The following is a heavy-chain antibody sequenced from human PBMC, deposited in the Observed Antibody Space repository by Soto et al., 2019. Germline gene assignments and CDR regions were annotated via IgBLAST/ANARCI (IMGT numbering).Heavy chain of an antibody. V-gene: IGHV3-33*01. CDR3: ARGISRSSYYGMDV. Sequence: GGSLRLSCAASGFTFSSYGMHWVRQAPGKGLEWVAVIWYDGSNKYYADSVKGRFTISRDNSKNTLYLQMNSLRAEDTAVYYCARGISRSSYYGMDVWGQGTTVTVSS. CDR1: GFTFSSYG. J-gene: IGHJ6*02. CDR2: IWYDGSNK. D-gene: IGHD3-3*01.